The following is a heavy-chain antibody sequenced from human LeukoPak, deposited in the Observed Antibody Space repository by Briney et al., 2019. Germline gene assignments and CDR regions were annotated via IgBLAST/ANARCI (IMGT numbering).Heavy chain of an antibody. V-gene: IGHV1-69*13. D-gene: IGHD5-18*01. J-gene: IGHJ6*03. CDR1: GGTFSSYA. CDR2: IIPIFGTA. Sequence: ASVKVSCKASGGTFSSYAISWVRQAPGQGLEWMGGIIPIFGTANYAQKLQGRVTITADESTSTAYMELSSLRSEDTAVYYCARVDTAMAGYYYYYMDVWGKGTTVTVSS. CDR3: ARVDTAMAGYYYYYMDV.